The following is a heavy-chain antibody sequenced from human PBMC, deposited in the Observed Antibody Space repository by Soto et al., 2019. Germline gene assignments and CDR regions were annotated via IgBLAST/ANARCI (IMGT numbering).Heavy chain of an antibody. V-gene: IGHV3-23*01. CDR2: ISGSGGST. J-gene: IGHJ5*02. Sequence: GGSLRLSCAASGFTFSSYAMSWVRQAPGKGLEWVSAISGSGGSTYYADSVKGRFTISRDNSKNTLYLQMNSLRAEDTAVYYCARNGPFTIFGVLPSGNWFDPWGQGTLVTVSS. CDR1: GFTFSSYA. D-gene: IGHD3-3*01. CDR3: ARNGPFTIFGVLPSGNWFDP.